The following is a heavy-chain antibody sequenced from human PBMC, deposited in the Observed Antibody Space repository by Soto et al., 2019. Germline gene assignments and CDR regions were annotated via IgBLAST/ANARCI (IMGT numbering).Heavy chain of an antibody. Sequence: ASVKVSCKASGFTFTSSAMQWVRQARGQRLEWIGWIVVGSGNTNYAQKFQERVTITRDMSTSTAYMELNSLQTEDTAVYYCARGSSRFQDPYYYYAMDVWGQGTTVTVSS. D-gene: IGHD6-13*01. CDR3: ARGSSRFQDPYYYYAMDV. V-gene: IGHV1-58*02. CDR2: IVVGSGNT. CDR1: GFTFTSSA. J-gene: IGHJ6*02.